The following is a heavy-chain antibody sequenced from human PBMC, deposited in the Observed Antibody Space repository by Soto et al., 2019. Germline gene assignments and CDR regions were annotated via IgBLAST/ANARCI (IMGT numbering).Heavy chain of an antibody. CDR3: ARVNSGYDSDAFDI. Sequence: QVQLVQSGAEVKKPGSSVKVSCKASGGTFSSYTISWVRQAPGQGLEWMGRLIPILGIANYAQKFQGRVTITADKSTSTAYMELSSLRSEDTAVYYCARVNSGYDSDAFDIWGQGTMVTVSS. J-gene: IGHJ3*02. D-gene: IGHD5-12*01. CDR2: LIPILGIA. CDR1: GGTFSSYT. V-gene: IGHV1-69*02.